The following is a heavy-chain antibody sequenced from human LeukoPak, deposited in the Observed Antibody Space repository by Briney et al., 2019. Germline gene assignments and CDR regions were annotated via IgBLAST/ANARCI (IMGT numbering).Heavy chain of an antibody. Sequence: GGSLRLSCAASGFTFSSYAMSWVRQAPGKGLEWVSAISGSGGSTYYADSVKGRFTISRDNSKNTLYLQMNSLKAEDTAVYYCAKDMRFDWTPYYFDYWGQGTLVTVSS. CDR2: ISGSGGST. J-gene: IGHJ4*02. V-gene: IGHV3-23*01. CDR1: GFTFSSYA. D-gene: IGHD3-9*01. CDR3: AKDMRFDWTPYYFDY.